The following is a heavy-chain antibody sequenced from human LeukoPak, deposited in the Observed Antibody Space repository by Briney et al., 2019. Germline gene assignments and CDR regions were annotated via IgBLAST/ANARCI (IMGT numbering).Heavy chain of an antibody. V-gene: IGHV3-7*01. Sequence: PGGSLRLSCAASGFTFSSYWMSWVRQAPGKGLEWVANIKQDGSEKYYVVSVKGRFTISRDNAKNSLYLQMNSLRAEDTAVYYCARRGFITIFGVVTQYYFDYWGQGTLVTVSS. J-gene: IGHJ4*02. D-gene: IGHD3-3*01. CDR1: GFTFSSYW. CDR3: ARRGFITIFGVVTQYYFDY. CDR2: IKQDGSEK.